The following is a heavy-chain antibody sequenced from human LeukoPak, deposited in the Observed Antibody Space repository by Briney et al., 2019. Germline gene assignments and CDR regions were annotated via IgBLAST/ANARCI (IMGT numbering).Heavy chain of an antibody. CDR1: GGSLSSGGYY. J-gene: IGHJ4*02. CDR3: ARVGGLAAAGVRYFDY. Sequence: SETLSLTCTVSGGSLSSGGYYWRWIRQHPGKGLVWIGYIYYSGSTYYNPSLKSRVTISVDTSKNQFSLKLSSVTAADTAVYYCARVGGLAAAGVRYFDYWGQGTLVTVSS. CDR2: IYYSGST. V-gene: IGHV4-31*03. D-gene: IGHD6-13*01.